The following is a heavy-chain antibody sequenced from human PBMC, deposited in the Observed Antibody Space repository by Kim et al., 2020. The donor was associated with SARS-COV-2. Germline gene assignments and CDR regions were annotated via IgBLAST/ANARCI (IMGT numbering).Heavy chain of an antibody. CDR2: NT. D-gene: IGHD6-19*01. CDR3: ARVAVAVDY. Sequence: NTTYARKLQGRVTMTTDTSTSTAYMELRSLRSDDTAVYYCARVAVAVDYWGQGTLVTVSS. V-gene: IGHV1-18*01. J-gene: IGHJ4*02.